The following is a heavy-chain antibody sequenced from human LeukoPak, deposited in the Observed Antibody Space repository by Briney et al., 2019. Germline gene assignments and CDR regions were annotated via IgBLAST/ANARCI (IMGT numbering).Heavy chain of an antibody. V-gene: IGHV3-30*02. J-gene: IGHJ4*02. CDR2: IRYDGSNK. CDR1: GFTFSSYG. D-gene: IGHD1-7*01. CDR3: AKDSWNYVHGELNYYFDY. Sequence: QAGGSLGLSCAASGFTFSSYGMHWVRQAPGKGLEWVAFIRYDGSNKYYADSVKGRFTISRDNSKNTLYLQMNSLRAEDTAVYYCAKDSWNYVHGELNYYFDYWGQGTLVTVSS.